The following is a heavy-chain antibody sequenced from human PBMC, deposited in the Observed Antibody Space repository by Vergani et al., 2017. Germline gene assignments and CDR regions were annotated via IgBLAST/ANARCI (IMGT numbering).Heavy chain of an antibody. J-gene: IGHJ3*02. V-gene: IGHV1-69*14. CDR2: IIPIFGPA. Sequence: QVQLVQSGAEVKKPGSSVTVSCKAFGGTFSSYAISWVRPAPGQGLEWMGRIIPIFGPANYAQKFQGRVTITADNSTSTAYMELSSLRPEDTAVYYCARAITMATWHDAFDIWGQGTMVTVSS. CDR1: GGTFSSYA. D-gene: IGHD3-10*01. CDR3: ARAITMATWHDAFDI.